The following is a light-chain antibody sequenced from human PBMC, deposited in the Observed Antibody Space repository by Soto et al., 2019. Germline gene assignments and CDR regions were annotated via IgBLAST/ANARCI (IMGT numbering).Light chain of an antibody. CDR2: KAS. CDR1: QSISNW. Sequence: DIQMTQSPSTLSASVGDRVTITCRASQSISNWLAWYQPKPGKAPNLLIYKASTLKSGVPSRFSGSGSGTEFTLTVSSLQPDDFATYYCQQYNSYSYTFGQGTKLEI. V-gene: IGKV1-5*03. CDR3: QQYNSYSYT. J-gene: IGKJ2*01.